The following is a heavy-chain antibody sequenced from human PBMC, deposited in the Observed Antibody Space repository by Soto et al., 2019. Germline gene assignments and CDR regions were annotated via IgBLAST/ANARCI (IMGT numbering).Heavy chain of an antibody. Sequence: SETLSLTCTVSGGSISSYYWRWIRQPPGKGLEWIGYIYCSGSTNYNPSLKSRVTISVDTSKNQFSLKLSSVTAADTAVYYCASQVDIVATMMQWFDPWGEGTLVTVSS. CDR2: IYCSGST. V-gene: IGHV4-59*01. CDR3: ASQVDIVATMMQWFDP. CDR1: GGSISSYY. D-gene: IGHD5-12*01. J-gene: IGHJ5*02.